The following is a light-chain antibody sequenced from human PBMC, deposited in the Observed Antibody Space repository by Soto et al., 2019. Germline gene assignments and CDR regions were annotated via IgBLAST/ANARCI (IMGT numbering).Light chain of an antibody. J-gene: IGLJ1*01. V-gene: IGLV2-8*01. CDR3: SSYAGSNTLV. CDR2: EVT. CDR1: SSDVDIYNY. Sequence: QSVLTQPPSSSGSPGQSVTISCTGTSSDVDIYNYVSWYQQHPGKAPKLIIYEVTKRPSGVPDRFSGSKSGNTASLTVSGLQTEDEAEYYCSSYAGSNTLVFGTGTKVTVL.